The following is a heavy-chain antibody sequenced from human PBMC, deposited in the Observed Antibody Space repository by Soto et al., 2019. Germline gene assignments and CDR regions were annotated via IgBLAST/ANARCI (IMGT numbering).Heavy chain of an antibody. V-gene: IGHV1-69*13. D-gene: IGHD3-16*01. CDR3: ARVVNVPQQPFSYYYYGMDG. J-gene: IGHJ6*02. CDR1: GGTFSSYA. CDR2: INPIFGTA. Sequence: SVKVSCKASGGTFSSYAISWVRQAPGQGLEWMGGINPIFGTANYAQKFQGRVTITADASTSTAYMELSSLRSEDTAVYYCARVVNVPQQPFSYYYYGMDGWGQGTTVTVSS.